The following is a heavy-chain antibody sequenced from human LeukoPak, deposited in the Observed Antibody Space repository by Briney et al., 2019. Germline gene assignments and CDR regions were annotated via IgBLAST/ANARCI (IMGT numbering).Heavy chain of an antibody. Sequence: GGSLRLSCAASGFTVSSNYMSWVRQAPGKGLEWVSVIYSRGSTYYADSVKGRFTISRDNSKNTLYLQMNSLRAEDTAVYYCAREVAGSFDYWGQGTLVTVSS. CDR3: AREVAGSFDY. V-gene: IGHV3-66*01. D-gene: IGHD3-10*01. CDR1: GFTVSSNY. J-gene: IGHJ4*02. CDR2: IYSRGST.